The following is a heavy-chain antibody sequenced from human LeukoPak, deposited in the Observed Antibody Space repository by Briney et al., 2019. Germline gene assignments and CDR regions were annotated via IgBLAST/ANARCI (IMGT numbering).Heavy chain of an antibody. CDR3: TTDQAQWLVYYYYYGMDV. J-gene: IGHJ6*02. CDR2: IIPIFGTA. Sequence: SVKVSCKASGGTFSSYAISWVRQAPGQGLEWMGGIIPIFGTANYAQKFQGRVTITADESTSTAYMELSSLRSEDTAVYYCTTDQAQWLVYYYYYGMDVWGQGTTVTVSS. V-gene: IGHV1-69*13. CDR1: GGTFSSYA. D-gene: IGHD6-19*01.